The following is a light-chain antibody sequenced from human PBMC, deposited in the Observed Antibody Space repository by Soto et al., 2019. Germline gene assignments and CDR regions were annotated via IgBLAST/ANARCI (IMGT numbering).Light chain of an antibody. CDR1: QSVSSY. CDR2: DAS. CDR3: QQRSNWPPIT. J-gene: IGKJ5*01. Sequence: EIVLTQSPPTLSLSPGERATLSCRASQSVSSYLAWYQQKPGQAPRLLIYDASNRATGIPARFSGSGSGTDFTLTISSLETEDFAVYYCQQRSNWPPITFGQGTRLEIK. V-gene: IGKV3-11*01.